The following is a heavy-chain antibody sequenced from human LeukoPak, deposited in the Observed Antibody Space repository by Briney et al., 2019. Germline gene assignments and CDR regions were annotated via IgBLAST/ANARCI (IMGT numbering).Heavy chain of an antibody. J-gene: IGHJ4*02. D-gene: IGHD2-8*02. CDR2: IRSKAYGGTT. CDR3: TRCCTETGCPHRFDY. CDR1: GFTFGDYA. V-gene: IGHV3-49*04. Sequence: PGGSLRLSCTASGFTFGDYAMTWVRQAPGKGLEWVGFIRSKAYGGTTEYAASVKGRFSISRDDSNSIAYLQMNSLKTEETAVYYCTRCCTETGCPHRFDYWGQGSLVTVSS.